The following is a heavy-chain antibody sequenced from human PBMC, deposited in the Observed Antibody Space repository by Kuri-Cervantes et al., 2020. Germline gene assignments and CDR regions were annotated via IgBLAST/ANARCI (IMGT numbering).Heavy chain of an antibody. Sequence: SCAVSGGSISSSNWWSWVRQPPGKGLEWIGEIYHSGSTNYNPSLKSRVTISVDTSKNQFSLKLSSVTAADTAVYYCARDKYLDFDYTADWGQGTLVTVSS. CDR2: IYHSGST. CDR3: ARDKYLDFDYTAD. CDR1: GGSISSSNW. J-gene: IGHJ4*02. D-gene: IGHD4-11*01. V-gene: IGHV4-4*02.